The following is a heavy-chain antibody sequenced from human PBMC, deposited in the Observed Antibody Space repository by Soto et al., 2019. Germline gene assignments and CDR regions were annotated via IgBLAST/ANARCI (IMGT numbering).Heavy chain of an antibody. CDR3: ARAWQGLTY. CDR1: GYTFTSYY. Sequence: QVQLVQSGAEVKKPGASVKVSCKASGYTFTSYYMHWVRQAPGQGLEWMGIINPSGGSTTYAQKCQGRVTMARDTSTSTVYMELSSLRSEDTAVYYCARAWQGLTYWGQGTLVTVSS. J-gene: IGHJ4*02. CDR2: INPSGGST. V-gene: IGHV1-46*01.